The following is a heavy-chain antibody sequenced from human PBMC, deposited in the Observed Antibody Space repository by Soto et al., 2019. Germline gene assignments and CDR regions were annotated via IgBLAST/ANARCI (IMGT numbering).Heavy chain of an antibody. D-gene: IGHD2-2*01. Sequence: SETLSLTCTVSGCSISSYYWSWIRQPPGKGLEWIGYIYYTGSTNYNPSLKSRVTISVDTSKNQFSLKLSSVTAADTAVYYCARSRVVVAAAKVWFDAWGQGTLVTVSS. CDR3: ARSRVVVAAAKVWFDA. V-gene: IGHV4-59*01. J-gene: IGHJ5*02. CDR1: GCSISSYY. CDR2: IYYTGST.